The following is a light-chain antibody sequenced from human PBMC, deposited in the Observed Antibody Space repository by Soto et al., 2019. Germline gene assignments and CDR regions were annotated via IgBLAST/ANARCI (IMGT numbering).Light chain of an antibody. CDR3: QSYDSSLSGYV. CDR2: TNT. Sequence: QPVLTQPPSVSGAPGQRVTISCTGSSSNIGANYDVHWYQHLPGTAPKLLIYTNTNRPSGVPDRFSASKSGTSASLAITGLQAEDEADYYCQSYDSSLSGYVVGTGTKLTVL. CDR1: SSNIGANYD. J-gene: IGLJ1*01. V-gene: IGLV1-40*01.